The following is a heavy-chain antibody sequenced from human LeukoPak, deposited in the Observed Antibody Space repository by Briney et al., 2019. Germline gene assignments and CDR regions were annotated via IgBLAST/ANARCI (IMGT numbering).Heavy chain of an antibody. V-gene: IGHV3-48*01. CDR2: ISSSSSTI. Sequence: GRSLRLSCAASGFTFSTSGMHWVRQAPGKGLEWVSYISSSSSTIYYADSVKGRFTISRDNAKNSLYLQMNSLRAEDTAVYYCARDYHPYYYDSSGYEYFDYWGQGTLVTVSS. D-gene: IGHD3-22*01. CDR3: ARDYHPYYYDSSGYEYFDY. CDR1: GFTFSTSG. J-gene: IGHJ4*02.